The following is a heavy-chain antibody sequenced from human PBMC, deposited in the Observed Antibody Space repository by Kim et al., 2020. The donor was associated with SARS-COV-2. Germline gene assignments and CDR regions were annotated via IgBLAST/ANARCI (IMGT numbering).Heavy chain of an antibody. D-gene: IGHD3-10*01. Sequence: GGSLILSCAASGFTFSSYGMHWVRQAPGKGLEWVAVISYDGSNKYYADSVKGRFTISRDNSKNTLYLQMNSLRAEDTAVYYCAKDLGWFGEFSAPTPIYYGMDVWGQGTTVTVSS. J-gene: IGHJ6*02. V-gene: IGHV3-30*18. CDR1: GFTFSSYG. CDR3: AKDLGWFGEFSAPTPIYYGMDV. CDR2: ISYDGSNK.